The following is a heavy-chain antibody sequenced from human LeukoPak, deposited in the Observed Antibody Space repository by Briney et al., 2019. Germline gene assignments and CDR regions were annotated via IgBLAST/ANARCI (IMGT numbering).Heavy chain of an antibody. Sequence: GGSLRLSCAASGFTFSSYAMSWVRQAPGKGLEWVSAISGSGGSTYYADSVKGRSTISRDNSKNTLYLQMNSLRAEDTAVYYCAKSSHGGFYFDYWGQGTLVTVSS. J-gene: IGHJ4*02. CDR2: ISGSGGST. D-gene: IGHD2-15*01. CDR1: GFTFSSYA. CDR3: AKSSHGGFYFDY. V-gene: IGHV3-23*01.